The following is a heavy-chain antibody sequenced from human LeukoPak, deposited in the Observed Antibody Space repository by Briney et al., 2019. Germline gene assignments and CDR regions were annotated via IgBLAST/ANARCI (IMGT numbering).Heavy chain of an antibody. CDR2: IYYSGST. J-gene: IGHJ4*02. CDR1: GGSISSGDYY. V-gene: IGHV4-30-4*08. Sequence: SQTLSLTCTVSGGSISSGDYYWSWIRQPPGKGLEWIGYIYYSGSTYYNPSLKSQVTISVDTSKNQFSLKLSSVTAADTAVYYCARERDGYISFDYWGQGTLVTVSS. D-gene: IGHD5-24*01. CDR3: ARERDGYISFDY.